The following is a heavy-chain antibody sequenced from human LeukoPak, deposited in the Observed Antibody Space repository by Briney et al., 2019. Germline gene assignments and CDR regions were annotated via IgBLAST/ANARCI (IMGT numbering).Heavy chain of an antibody. J-gene: IGHJ3*02. D-gene: IGHD4-17*01. V-gene: IGHV3-23*01. CDR2: ISGSGCRT. Sequence: PGGSLRLSCAASGITSSSYAMTCVRQAPGKGLEWVSSISGSGCRTMYEDSVKGRFTSSRDNFKNALYLQMNSLRAEDTALYHCAKDPNGDYIGAFDMWGQGTMVTVSS. CDR3: AKDPNGDYIGAFDM. CDR1: GITSSSYA.